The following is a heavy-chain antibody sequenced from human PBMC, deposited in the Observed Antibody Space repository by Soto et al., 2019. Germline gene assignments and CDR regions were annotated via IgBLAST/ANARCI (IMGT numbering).Heavy chain of an antibody. J-gene: IGHJ4*02. Sequence: SETLSLTCDVSGVSISSGSFYWGWIRQPPGKGLEWIGSIYFSGGTYYNPSLMGRVTISGDTSKNQFSLKMSSATAADTAAYYCVRLAIRYYFDHWGQGMLVTVSS. CDR2: IYFSGGT. V-gene: IGHV4-39*01. D-gene: IGHD3-3*01. CDR3: VRLAIRYYFDH. CDR1: GVSISSGSFY.